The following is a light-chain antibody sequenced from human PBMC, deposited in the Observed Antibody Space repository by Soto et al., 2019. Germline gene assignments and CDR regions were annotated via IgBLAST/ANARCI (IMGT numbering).Light chain of an antibody. Sequence: QPVLTQPPSVSGAPGQRVTISCTGSSSNIGAGYDVHWYQQLPGTAPKLLIYGNSNRPSGVPDRFSGSKSGTSASLAITGLQAEDEADYYCQSYDSSRSGSVFGTGTKLTVL. CDR3: QSYDSSRSGSV. CDR1: SSNIGAGYD. V-gene: IGLV1-40*01. J-gene: IGLJ1*01. CDR2: GNS.